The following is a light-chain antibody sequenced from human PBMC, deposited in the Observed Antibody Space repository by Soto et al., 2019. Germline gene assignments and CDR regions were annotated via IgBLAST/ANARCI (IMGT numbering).Light chain of an antibody. J-gene: IGLJ1*01. CDR3: CSYAGSHTYV. CDR1: SSDVGNYNS. CDR2: DVR. Sequence: ARTQPRSVSGSPAQSATLSCTGASSDVGNYNSVSWYQQHPGKAPKLIIYDVRKRPSGVPDRFSGSKSGNTASLTISGLQAEDEADYCCCSYAGSHTYVFGTETKVT. V-gene: IGLV2-11*01.